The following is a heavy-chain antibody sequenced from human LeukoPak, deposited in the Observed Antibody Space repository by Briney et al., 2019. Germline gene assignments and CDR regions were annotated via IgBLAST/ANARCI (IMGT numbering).Heavy chain of an antibody. Sequence: SETLSLTCAVAGYSLGKNYYWGWIRQSPGKGLEWIGRIYGRASTSYNPSLMNRVTMPVDTSTNHFSLQLTSVTAADTAVYYCARYDSRGSASTKFDYWGPGIQVTVSS. CDR3: ARYDSRGSASTKFDY. V-gene: IGHV4-38-2*01. CDR1: GYSLGKNYY. CDR2: IYGRAST. J-gene: IGHJ4*02. D-gene: IGHD3-3*01.